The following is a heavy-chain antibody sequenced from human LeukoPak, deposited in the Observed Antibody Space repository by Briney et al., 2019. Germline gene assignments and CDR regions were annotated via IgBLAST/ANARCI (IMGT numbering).Heavy chain of an antibody. D-gene: IGHD3-16*01. CDR3: AKRGSYFDY. J-gene: IGHJ4*02. CDR1: GFTFSDYY. V-gene: IGHV3-11*03. CDR2: ISSSSSYT. Sequence: PGGSLRLSCAASGFTFSDYYMSWIRQAPGKGLEWVSYISSSSSYTNYADSVKGRFTISRDNAKNSLYLQMNSLRAEDTAVYYCAKRGSYFDYWGQGTLVTVSS.